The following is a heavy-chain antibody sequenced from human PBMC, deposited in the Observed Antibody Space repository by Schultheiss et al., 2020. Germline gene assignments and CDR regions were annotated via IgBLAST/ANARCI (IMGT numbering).Heavy chain of an antibody. J-gene: IGHJ5*02. V-gene: IGHV1-46*01. D-gene: IGHD3-10*01. Sequence: ASVKVSCKASGYTFTSYYMHWVRQAPGQGLEWMGIINPSGGSASYAQKFQGRVTMTRDTSTSTVYMELSSLRSEDTAVYYCAKYGSGAGVGGWFDPWGQGTLVTVSS. CDR1: GYTFTSYY. CDR2: INPSGGSA. CDR3: AKYGSGAGVGGWFDP.